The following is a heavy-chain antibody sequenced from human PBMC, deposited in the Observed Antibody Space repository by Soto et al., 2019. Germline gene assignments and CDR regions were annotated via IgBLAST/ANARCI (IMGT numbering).Heavy chain of an antibody. J-gene: IGHJ6*02. CDR1: GFSLSTSGMC. D-gene: IGHD6-19*01. CDR2: IDWDDDK. V-gene: IGHV2-70*01. Sequence: SGPTLVKPTPTLTLTCTFSGFSLSTSGMCVSWIRQPPGKALEWLALIDWDDDKYYSTSLKTRLTISKDTSKNQVVLTMTNMDPVDTATYYCARISYSSGWANPNYGMDVWGQGTTVTVSS. CDR3: ARISYSSGWANPNYGMDV.